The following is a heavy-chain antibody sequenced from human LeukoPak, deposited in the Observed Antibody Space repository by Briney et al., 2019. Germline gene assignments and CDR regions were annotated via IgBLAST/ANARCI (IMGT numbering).Heavy chain of an antibody. J-gene: IGHJ4*02. Sequence: GGSLRLSCAASGFTFSSYWMSWVRQAPGEGLEWVANIKQDGSEKYYVDSVKGRFTISRDNAKNSLYLQMNSLRAEDTAVYYCAREEGAIVLMVYASYYFDYWGQGTLVTVSS. CDR2: IKQDGSEK. V-gene: IGHV3-7*01. D-gene: IGHD2-8*01. CDR1: GFTFSSYW. CDR3: AREEGAIVLMVYASYYFDY.